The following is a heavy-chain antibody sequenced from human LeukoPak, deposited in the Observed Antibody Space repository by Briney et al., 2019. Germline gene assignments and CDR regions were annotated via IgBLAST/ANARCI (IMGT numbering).Heavy chain of an antibody. J-gene: IGHJ4*02. CDR1: GFTVSSNY. Sequence: GGSLRLSCAASGFTVSSNYMSWVRQAPGKGLEWVSVLYSGGNTYHADSVKGRFTISRDNSKNTLYLQMNSLRAEDTAVYYCAREGASSSFGYWGQGTLVTVSS. CDR2: LYSGGNT. V-gene: IGHV3-53*01. CDR3: AREGASSSFGY. D-gene: IGHD6-13*01.